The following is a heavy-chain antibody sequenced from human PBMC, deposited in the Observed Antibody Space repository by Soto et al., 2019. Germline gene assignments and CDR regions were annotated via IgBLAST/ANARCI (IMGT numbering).Heavy chain of an antibody. D-gene: IGHD1-7*01. CDR1: GFTFSSYA. V-gene: IGHV3-23*01. J-gene: IGHJ3*02. Sequence: VGSLRLSCVASGFTFSSYAMSWVRQAPGKGLEWVSAISGSGGSTYYADSVKGRFTISRDNSKNTLYLQMNSLRAEDTAVYYCAKDNWNSPIGAFDIWGQGTMVTVSS. CDR3: AKDNWNSPIGAFDI. CDR2: ISGSGGST.